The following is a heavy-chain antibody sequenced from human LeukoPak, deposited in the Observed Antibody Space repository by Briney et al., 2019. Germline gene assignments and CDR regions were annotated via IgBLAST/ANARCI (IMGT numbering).Heavy chain of an antibody. CDR1: GYSISSGYY. V-gene: IGHV4-38-2*02. CDR3: ASDVCSSTSCYTRGYWYFDL. Sequence: PSETLSLTCTVSGYSISSGYYWGWIRQPPGKGLEWIGSIYHSGSTYYNPSLKSRVTISVDTSKNQFSLKLSSVTAADTAVYYCASDVCSSTSCYTRGYWYFDLWGRGTLVTVSS. J-gene: IGHJ2*01. D-gene: IGHD2-2*02. CDR2: IYHSGST.